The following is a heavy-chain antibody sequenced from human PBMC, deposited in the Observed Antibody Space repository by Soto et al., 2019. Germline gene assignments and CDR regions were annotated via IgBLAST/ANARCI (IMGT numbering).Heavy chain of an antibody. D-gene: IGHD3-9*01. CDR2: IYYTGST. J-gene: IGHJ3*01. CDR1: GGSISSDYYY. Sequence: SETLSLTCTVSGGSISSDYYYWSWIRQPPGEGLEWIGYIYYTGSTYYNPSLNSRVSISLDTPKNQFSLKLNSVTAADSAMYYCARRDILTGSYPYAFDVWGQGTMVTVSS. CDR3: ARRDILTGSYPYAFDV. V-gene: IGHV4-30-4*01.